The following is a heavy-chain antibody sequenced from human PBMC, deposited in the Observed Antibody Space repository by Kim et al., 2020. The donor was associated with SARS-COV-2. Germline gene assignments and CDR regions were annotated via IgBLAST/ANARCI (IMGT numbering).Heavy chain of an antibody. CDR3: ARVGGGDHLDY. Sequence: SYAQKFKGRVTMTRDTSTSTVYMGLSSLRSEDTAVYYCARVGGGDHLDYWGQGTLVTVSS. V-gene: IGHV1-46*01. J-gene: IGHJ4*02. D-gene: IGHD2-21*02.